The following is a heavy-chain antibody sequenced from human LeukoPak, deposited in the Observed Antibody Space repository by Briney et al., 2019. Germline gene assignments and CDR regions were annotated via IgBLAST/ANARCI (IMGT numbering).Heavy chain of an antibody. J-gene: IGHJ1*01. D-gene: IGHD3-10*01. V-gene: IGHV4-34*01. CDR2: MNHSGSI. CDR1: GGSFSGYY. CDR3: ARHGFAGAFQH. Sequence: SETLSLTCAVYGGSFSGYYWSWIRQPPGKGLEWIGEMNHSGSINYSPSLKSRVIVSVDTSKNQFSLELTSVTAADTAVYYCARHGFAGAFQHWGQGTLVTVSS.